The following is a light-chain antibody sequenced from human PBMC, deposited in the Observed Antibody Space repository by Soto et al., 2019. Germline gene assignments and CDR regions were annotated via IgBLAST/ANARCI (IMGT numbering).Light chain of an antibody. CDR2: DAS. CDR1: QDISNY. CDR3: LQHDSYPIT. V-gene: IGKV1-33*01. J-gene: IGKJ5*01. Sequence: DIQMTQSPSSLSASVGARVTITCQASQDISNYLNWYQQKPGKAPKLLIYDASNLETGVPSRFSGSGSGTEFSLTISSLQPEDCATYDGLQHDSYPITFGQGTRLEI.